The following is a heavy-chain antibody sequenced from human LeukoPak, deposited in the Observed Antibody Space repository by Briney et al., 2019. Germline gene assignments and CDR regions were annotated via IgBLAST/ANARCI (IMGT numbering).Heavy chain of an antibody. CDR3: ARMHCTGGGGCSIRMGASHI. CDR1: GFTFSTYD. J-gene: IGHJ3*02. Sequence: GGSLRLSCAASGFTFSTYDMSWVRQAPGKGLEWVSSISTTSRCIYYADSVRGRFTISRDNARNSLYLQMNSLRAEDTALYYCARMHCTGGGGCSIRMGASHIWGQGTMVTVSS. D-gene: IGHD2-8*02. CDR2: ISTTSRCI. V-gene: IGHV3-21*01.